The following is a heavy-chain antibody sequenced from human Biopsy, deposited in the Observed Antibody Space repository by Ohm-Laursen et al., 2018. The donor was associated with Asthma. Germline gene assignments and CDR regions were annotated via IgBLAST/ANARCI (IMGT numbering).Heavy chain of an antibody. CDR2: INPSGGST. CDR3: ARRGITGTTLDY. CDR1: GYTFTSYY. V-gene: IGHV1-46*01. J-gene: IGHJ4*02. Sequence: ASVKVSCNASGYTFTSYYMHWVRQAPGQGLEWMGIINPSGGSTSYAQKFQGRVTMTRDTSTSTVYMELSSLRSEDTAVYYCARRGITGTTLDYWGQGTLVTVSS. D-gene: IGHD1-7*01.